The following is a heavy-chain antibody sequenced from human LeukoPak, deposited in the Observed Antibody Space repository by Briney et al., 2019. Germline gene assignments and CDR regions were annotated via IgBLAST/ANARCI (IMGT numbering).Heavy chain of an antibody. V-gene: IGHV4-59*01. Sequence: SETLSLTCTVSGGSISSYYWSWIRQPPGKGLEWIGYIYYSGSTNYNPSLKSRVTISVDTSKNRFSLKLSSVTAADTAVYYCARAPSSSWTGYFDYWGQGTLVTVSS. CDR1: GGSISSYY. D-gene: IGHD6-13*01. CDR2: IYYSGST. CDR3: ARAPSSSWTGYFDY. J-gene: IGHJ4*02.